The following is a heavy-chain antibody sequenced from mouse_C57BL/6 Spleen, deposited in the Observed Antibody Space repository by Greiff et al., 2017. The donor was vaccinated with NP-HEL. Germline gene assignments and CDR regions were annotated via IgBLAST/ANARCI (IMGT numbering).Heavy chain of an antibody. V-gene: IGHV1-64*01. J-gene: IGHJ4*01. CDR3: ARHPPGSSPYYAMDY. CDR1: GYTFTSYW. D-gene: IGHD1-1*01. CDR2: IHPNSGST. Sequence: VQLQQPGAELVKPGASVKLSCKASGYTFTSYWMHWVKQRPGQGLEWIGMIHPNSGSTNYNEKFKSKATLTVDKSSSTAYMQLSSLTSEDSAVYYCARHPPGSSPYYAMDYWGQGTSVTVSS.